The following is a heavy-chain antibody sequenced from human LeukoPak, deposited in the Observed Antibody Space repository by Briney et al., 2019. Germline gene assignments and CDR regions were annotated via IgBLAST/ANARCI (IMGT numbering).Heavy chain of an antibody. Sequence: GASVKVSCKASGGSFGSYAFTWVRQAPGQGLEWMGGVIPIFGKTNYAQKFQGRVTITADESTSTVFMEVSSLRFEDTAMYYCARVIWGSHHFYHAMDVWGKGTTVTVSS. D-gene: IGHD3-16*01. CDR3: ARVIWGSHHFYHAMDV. CDR2: VIPIFGKT. V-gene: IGHV1-69*13. CDR1: GGSFGSYA. J-gene: IGHJ6*04.